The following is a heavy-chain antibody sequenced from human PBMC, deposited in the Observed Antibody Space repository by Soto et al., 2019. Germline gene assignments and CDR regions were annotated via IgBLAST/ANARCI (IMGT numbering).Heavy chain of an antibody. J-gene: IGHJ5*02. CDR1: GYGNNGRS. D-gene: IGHD3-22*01. CDR2: INPNSGGT. Sequence: SVKPRSEAPGYGNNGRSMQSVQQYKRQGLEWMGWINPNSGGTNYAQKFQGRVSMTRDSSISTAYMELSRLRSDDTAVFYCARDSSVYYCYTCSDPWGQGTLVIVTS. CDR3: ARDSSVYYCYTCSDP. V-gene: IGHV1-2*02.